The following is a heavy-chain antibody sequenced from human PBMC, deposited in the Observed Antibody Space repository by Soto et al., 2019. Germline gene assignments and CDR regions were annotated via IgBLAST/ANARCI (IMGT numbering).Heavy chain of an antibody. V-gene: IGHV3-23*01. J-gene: IGHJ3*02. D-gene: IGHD3-22*01. CDR3: ARTLAGYISSGYFSRFDI. CDR1: GFTVSSDA. Sequence: PGGSLRLSCAASGFTVSSDAKCWFRQQPGKAREEVLAFSGSGGSTYYADSVKGRFTISRDNSKNTLYLQMNSLTAEDRAVYYCARTLAGYISSGYFSRFDIWGQGRMVPV. CDR2: FSGSGGST.